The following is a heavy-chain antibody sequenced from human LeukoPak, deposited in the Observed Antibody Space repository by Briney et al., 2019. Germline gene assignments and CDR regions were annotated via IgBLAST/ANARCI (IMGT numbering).Heavy chain of an antibody. D-gene: IGHD2-15*01. Sequence: GGTLRLSCVASGFTFRNYGMNWVRQAPGKGLEWVSGISGRGGSTYYADSVKGRFTISRDNAKNSLYLQMNSLRAEDTAVYYCARDPGYCSGGSCQYYYYYYMDVWGKGTTVTVSS. CDR2: ISGRGGST. J-gene: IGHJ6*03. V-gene: IGHV3-21*01. CDR3: ARDPGYCSGGSCQYYYYYYMDV. CDR1: GFTFRNYG.